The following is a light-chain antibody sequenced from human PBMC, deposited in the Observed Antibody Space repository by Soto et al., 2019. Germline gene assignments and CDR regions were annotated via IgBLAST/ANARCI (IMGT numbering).Light chain of an antibody. J-gene: IGKJ5*01. CDR1: QSVSNY. CDR2: AAS. CDR3: QHYVEGTPIT. V-gene: IGKV3-11*01. Sequence: LAQSPATLTLSPGERATLSCRASQSVSNYLAWYQQKLGQAPRLLIYAASSRATGIPARFSGSGSGTDFTLTISRLEPDDFALYYCQHYVEGTPITFGQGTRLEIK.